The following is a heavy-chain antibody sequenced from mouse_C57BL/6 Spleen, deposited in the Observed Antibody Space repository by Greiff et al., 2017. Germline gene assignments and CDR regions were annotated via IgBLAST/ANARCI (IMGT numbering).Heavy chain of an antibody. J-gene: IGHJ4*01. D-gene: IGHD1-1*02. CDR1: GYAFSSSW. CDR3: ARWGSLYAMDY. Sequence: QVQLQQSGPELVKPGASVKISCKASGYAFSSSWMNWVKQRPGKGLEWIGRIYPGDGDTNYNGKFKGKATLTADKSSSTAYMQLSSLTSEDSAVYFCARWGSLYAMDYWGQGTSVTVSS. CDR2: IYPGDGDT. V-gene: IGHV1-82*01.